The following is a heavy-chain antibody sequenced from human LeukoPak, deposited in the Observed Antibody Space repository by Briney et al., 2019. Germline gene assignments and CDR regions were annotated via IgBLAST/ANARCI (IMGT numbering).Heavy chain of an antibody. V-gene: IGHV1-2*02. D-gene: IGHD1-1*01. J-gene: IGHJ4*02. CDR1: GYTFIGYY. CDR2: INPSNGGT. CDR3: ASGPTLGTTHPYFDY. Sequence: GASVKVSCKEPGYTFIGYYIHWLRQAPGQGLEWMGWINPSNGGTNCAQRFQGRVAMTRDTSISTAYMEMSRLTFDDTAVYYCASGPTLGTTHPYFDYWGQGTLVTVSS.